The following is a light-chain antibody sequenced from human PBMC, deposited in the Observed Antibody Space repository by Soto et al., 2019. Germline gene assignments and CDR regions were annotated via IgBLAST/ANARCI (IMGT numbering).Light chain of an antibody. CDR2: RAS. Sequence: EIVLTQSPGTLSLSPGQTATLSCRASRSVSSNYLAWYQQRPGQAPRLLINRASNRATGIPDRFTSSGSGTDFTLTINRLEPADFAVYYCQHYGSSPRTFGQGTKVEIK. J-gene: IGKJ1*01. V-gene: IGKV3-20*01. CDR1: RSVSSNY. CDR3: QHYGSSPRT.